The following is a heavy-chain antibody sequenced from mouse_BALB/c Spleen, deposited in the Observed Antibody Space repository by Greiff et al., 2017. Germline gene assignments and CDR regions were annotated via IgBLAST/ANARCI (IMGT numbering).Heavy chain of an antibody. D-gene: IGHD1-2*01. CDR2: INPNNGGT. J-gene: IGHJ1*01. CDR1: GYTFTDYN. V-gene: IGHV1-18*01. Sequence: EVQLQESGPELVKPGASVKIPCKASGYTFTDYNMDWVKQSHGKSLEWIGDINPNNGGTIYNQKFKGKATLTVDKSSSTAYMELRSLTSEDTAVYYCARIRLPNWYFDVWGAGTTVTVSS. CDR3: ARIRLPNWYFDV.